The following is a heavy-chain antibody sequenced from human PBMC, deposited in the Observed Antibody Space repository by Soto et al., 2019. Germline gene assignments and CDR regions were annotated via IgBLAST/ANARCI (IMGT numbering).Heavy chain of an antibody. Sequence: QVQLQESGPGLVKPSETLSLTCTVSGDSVSSYNYYWTWIRQPPGKGLEWIGHIYSSGSTNYNPSRKSRVTISLGTSTNQFSLKLTSVTAADTAVYYCARDIRGYSRAFDYWGQGALITVSS. CDR2: IYSSGST. V-gene: IGHV4-61*01. D-gene: IGHD5-18*01. J-gene: IGHJ4*02. CDR1: GDSVSSYNYY. CDR3: ARDIRGYSRAFDY.